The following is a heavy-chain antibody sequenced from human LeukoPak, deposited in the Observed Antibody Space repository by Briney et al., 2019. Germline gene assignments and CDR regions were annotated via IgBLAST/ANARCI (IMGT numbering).Heavy chain of an antibody. V-gene: IGHV3-23*01. D-gene: IGHD6-6*01. CDR3: AKAEYSSNYGMDV. Sequence: GGSLRLSYAASGFTFSSYAISWVRQAPGKGLEWVSAISGSGGSTYYADSVKGRFTISRDNSKNTLYLQMNSLRAEDTAVYYCAKAEYSSNYGMDVWGQGTTVTVSS. J-gene: IGHJ6*02. CDR1: GFTFSSYA. CDR2: ISGSGGST.